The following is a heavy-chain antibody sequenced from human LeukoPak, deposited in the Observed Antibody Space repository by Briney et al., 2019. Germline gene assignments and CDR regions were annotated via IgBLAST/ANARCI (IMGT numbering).Heavy chain of an antibody. D-gene: IGHD2-2*01. CDR3: AREAGCSSTSCYAGNVYYYYYGMDV. CDR2: IVVGSGNT. V-gene: IGHV1-58*01. Sequence: GTSVKVSCKASGFTFTNSAVQWVRQARGQRLEWIGWIVVGSGNTNYAQKFQERVTITRDMSTSTAYMELSSLRSEDTAVYYCAREAGCSSTSCYAGNVYYYYYGMDVWGQGTTVTVSS. CDR1: GFTFTNSA. J-gene: IGHJ6*02.